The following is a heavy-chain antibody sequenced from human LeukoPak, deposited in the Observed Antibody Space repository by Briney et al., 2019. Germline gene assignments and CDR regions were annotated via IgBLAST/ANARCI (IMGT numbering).Heavy chain of an antibody. CDR1: GYTFTIYG. D-gene: IGHD3-22*01. CDR3: ARAGYYDSSGPDIDY. J-gene: IGHJ4*02. CDR2: INAGNGNT. Sequence: ASVKLSCTASGYTFTIYGMHWGRQAPGQRHGWMGWINAGNGNTKYSQKFQGRVTITRDTSASTAYMELSSLRSEATAVYYCARAGYYDSSGPDIDYWGQGTLVTVSS. V-gene: IGHV1-3*01.